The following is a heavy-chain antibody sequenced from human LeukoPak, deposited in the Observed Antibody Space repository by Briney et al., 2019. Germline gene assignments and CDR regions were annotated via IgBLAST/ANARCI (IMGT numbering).Heavy chain of an antibody. Sequence: PGGSLRLSCAASGFNLDDYTMHWVRQAPGKGLEWVANIRQDGSEKYYVNSVKGRFTISRDNAKNSLYLQMNSLRAEDTAVYYCVRDPAPSINWGLDYWGQGTLVTVSS. D-gene: IGHD3-16*01. CDR1: GFNLDDYT. V-gene: IGHV3-7*03. J-gene: IGHJ4*02. CDR2: IRQDGSEK. CDR3: VRDPAPSINWGLDY.